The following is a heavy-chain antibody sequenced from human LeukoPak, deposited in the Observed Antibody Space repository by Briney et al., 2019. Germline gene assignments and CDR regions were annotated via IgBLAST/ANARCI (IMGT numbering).Heavy chain of an antibody. J-gene: IGHJ4*02. CDR3: ASGGSGWFLYYFDY. Sequence: GGSLRLSCAASGFTFSSYSMNWVRQAPGKGLEWVANIKQDGSEKYYVDSVKGRFTISRDNAKNSLYLQMNSLRAEDTAVYYCASGGSGWFLYYFDYWGQGTLVTVSS. D-gene: IGHD6-19*01. V-gene: IGHV3-7*01. CDR1: GFTFSSYS. CDR2: IKQDGSEK.